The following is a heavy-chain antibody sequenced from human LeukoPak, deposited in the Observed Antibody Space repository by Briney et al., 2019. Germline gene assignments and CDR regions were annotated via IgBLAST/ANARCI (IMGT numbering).Heavy chain of an antibody. V-gene: IGHV5-51*01. D-gene: IGHD2-2*01. CDR2: IYPGDSDT. Sequence: GEPLKISCKGSGYSFTSYWIGWVRQIPGKGLEWMGIIYPGDSDTRYSPSFQGQVTISADKSISTAYLQWSSLKASDTAMYYCAKYQRGYQGPFDYWGQGTLVTVSS. CDR3: AKYQRGYQGPFDY. CDR1: GYSFTSYW. J-gene: IGHJ4*02.